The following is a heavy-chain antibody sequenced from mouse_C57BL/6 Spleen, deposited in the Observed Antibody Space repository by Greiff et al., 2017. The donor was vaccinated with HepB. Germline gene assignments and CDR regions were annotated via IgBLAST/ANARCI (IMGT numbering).Heavy chain of an antibody. CDR3: ARFSTPYAMDY. V-gene: IGHV5-16*01. Sequence: DVKLVESEGGLVQPGSSMKLSCTASGFTFSDYYMAWVRQVPEKGLEWVANINYDGSSTYYLDSLKSRFIISRDNAKNIVYLQMSSLKSEDTATYYCARFSTPYAMDYWGQGTSVTVSS. CDR2: INYDGSST. J-gene: IGHJ4*01. CDR1: GFTFSDYY.